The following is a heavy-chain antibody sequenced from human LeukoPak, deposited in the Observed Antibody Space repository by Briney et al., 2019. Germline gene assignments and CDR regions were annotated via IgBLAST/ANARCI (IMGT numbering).Heavy chain of an antibody. Sequence: ETLSLTCAVCNYSISNGYYWGWVRQAPGKGLEWVADINLDGSEKYYVDSVKGRFTISRDNAKNSLNLHMSSLRAEDTAVYYCAREGTRGFFDSWGQGTLVTVSS. CDR2: INLDGSEK. J-gene: IGHJ4*02. CDR1: NYSISNGYY. D-gene: IGHD1/OR15-1a*01. CDR3: AREGTRGFFDS. V-gene: IGHV3-7*01.